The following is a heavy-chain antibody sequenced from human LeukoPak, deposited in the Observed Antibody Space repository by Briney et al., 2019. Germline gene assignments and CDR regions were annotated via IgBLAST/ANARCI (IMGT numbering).Heavy chain of an antibody. CDR2: IRYDGSNK. D-gene: IGHD5-24*01. Sequence: GGSLRLSCAASGFTFSSYGMHWVRQAPGKGLEWVAFIRYDGSNKYYADSVKGRFTISRDNSENTLSLEMNSLRGEDTSVYYCVKGDRDGSLFWGQGTMVIVSS. V-gene: IGHV3-30*02. CDR3: VKGDRDGSLF. CDR1: GFTFSSYG. J-gene: IGHJ3*01.